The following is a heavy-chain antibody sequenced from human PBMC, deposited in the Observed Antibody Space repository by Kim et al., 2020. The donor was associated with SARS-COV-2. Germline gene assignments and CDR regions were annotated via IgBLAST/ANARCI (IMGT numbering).Heavy chain of an antibody. D-gene: IGHD2-2*01. V-gene: IGHV4-39*01. CDR2: ICWSGST. Sequence: SETLSLTCTVSGGSVSSSTYYWGWIRQPPGKGLEWIGTICWSGSTYYNPSLKSRVTISVDTSKNQFSLNLYSVTAADTAVYFCASGFVNSCFDSWGLGPLVTVSS. J-gene: IGHJ4*02. CDR1: GGSVSSSTYY. CDR3: ASGFVNSCFDS.